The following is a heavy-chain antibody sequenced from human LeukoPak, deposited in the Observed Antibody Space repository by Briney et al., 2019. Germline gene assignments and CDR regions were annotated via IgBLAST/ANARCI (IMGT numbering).Heavy chain of an antibody. CDR2: ISGSGGTT. J-gene: IGHJ4*02. D-gene: IGHD3-3*01. Sequence: PGGSLRLSCAASGFSFSGNGLSWVRQAPGQGLEWVASISGSGGTTYYADSVKGRFTISRDNSKNTVYLQMNSLRAEDTAVYYCAKDFSYDFWSGYYDFWGQGTLVTVSS. CDR3: AKDFSYDFWSGYYDF. CDR1: GFSFSGNG. V-gene: IGHV3-23*01.